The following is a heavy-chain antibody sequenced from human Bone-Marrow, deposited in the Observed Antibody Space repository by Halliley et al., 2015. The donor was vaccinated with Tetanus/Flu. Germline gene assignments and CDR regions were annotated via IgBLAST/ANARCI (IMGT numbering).Heavy chain of an antibody. Sequence: STVASNGGSTHYAGSGKGRFTVSRDNSKNTMCLQMNSLRLEDTAMYYCVKGVRHDFWGGYNPWDYWGQGTLVPVSA. D-gene: IGHD3-3*01. V-gene: IGHV3-64D*09. J-gene: IGHJ4*02. CDR3: VKGVRHDFWGGYNPWDY. CDR2: VASNGGST.